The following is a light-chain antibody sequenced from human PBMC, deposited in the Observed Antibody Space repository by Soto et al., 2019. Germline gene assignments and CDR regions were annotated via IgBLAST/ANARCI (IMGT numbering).Light chain of an antibody. J-gene: IGKJ4*01. CDR2: GSS. CDR1: QSVSSN. CDR3: QQYNNWPLT. Sequence: EIVMTQSPATLSVSPGERATLSCRASQSVSSNLAWYQQKPSQAPRLLIYGSSTRATGIPARFSGSGSGTEFTLTISSLQSEDLAVYYCQQYNNWPLTFGGGTKV. V-gene: IGKV3-15*01.